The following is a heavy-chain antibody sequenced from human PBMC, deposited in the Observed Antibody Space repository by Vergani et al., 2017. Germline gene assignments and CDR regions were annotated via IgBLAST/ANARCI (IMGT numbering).Heavy chain of an antibody. V-gene: IGHV4-59*01. Sequence: QVQLQESGPGLVKPSETLSLTCTVSGGSISSYYWSWIRQPPGKGLEWIGYIYYSVSTNYNPSLKSRVTISVDTSKNQFSLKLSSVTAADTAVYYCAIAGEEFSSQYEPRILDYWGQGTLVTVSS. J-gene: IGHJ4*02. D-gene: IGHD6-13*01. CDR3: AIAGEEFSSQYEPRILDY. CDR1: GGSISSYY. CDR2: IYYSVST.